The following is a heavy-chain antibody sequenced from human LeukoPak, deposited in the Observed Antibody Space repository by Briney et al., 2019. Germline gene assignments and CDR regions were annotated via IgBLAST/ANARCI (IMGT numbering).Heavy chain of an antibody. CDR1: GFAFSSYW. CDR3: ARTKGGYSRSCYDY. J-gene: IGHJ4*02. V-gene: IGHV3-7*01. Sequence: GGSLRLSCAASGFAFSSYWMSWVRQAPGKGLEWVANIIQDGSEKYYVDSVKGRFTISRDNAKNSLFLQMNSLRAEDTAVYYCARTKGGYSRSCYDYWGQGTLVTVPS. D-gene: IGHD6-13*01. CDR2: IIQDGSEK.